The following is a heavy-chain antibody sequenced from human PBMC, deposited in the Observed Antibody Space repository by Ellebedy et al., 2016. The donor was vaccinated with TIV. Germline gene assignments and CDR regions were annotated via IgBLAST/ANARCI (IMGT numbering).Heavy chain of an antibody. J-gene: IGHJ4*02. Sequence: PGGSLRLSCEVSGFTFSSYAMHWVRQAPGKGLEWVAVVSFDGGDKYFADSVKGRFTISRDNSKNTLYLEVSSLRADDTAVYYCAKGGDSHATSSMTGNWGQGTLVTVSS. CDR3: AKGGDSHATSSMTGN. CDR1: GFTFSSYA. V-gene: IGHV3-30*18. D-gene: IGHD7-27*01. CDR2: VSFDGGDK.